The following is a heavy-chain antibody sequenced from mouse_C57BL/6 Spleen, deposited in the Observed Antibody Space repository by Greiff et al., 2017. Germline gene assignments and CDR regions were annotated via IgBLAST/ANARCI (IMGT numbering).Heavy chain of an antibody. CDR2: IYPSDSET. CDR1: GYTFTSYW. J-gene: IGHJ2*01. V-gene: IGHV1-61*01. D-gene: IGHD2-3*01. Sequence: VQLQQPGAELVRPGSSVKLSCKASGYTFTSYWMDWVKQRPGQGLEWIGNIYPSDSETHYNQKFKDKATLTVDKSSSTAYMQLSSLTSEDSAVYYCARRRYDGYYFDYWGQGTTLTVSS. CDR3: ARRRYDGYYFDY.